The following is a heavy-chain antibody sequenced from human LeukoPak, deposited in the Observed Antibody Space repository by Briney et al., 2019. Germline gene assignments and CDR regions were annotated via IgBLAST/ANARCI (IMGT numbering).Heavy chain of an antibody. D-gene: IGHD3-22*01. CDR2: IHTTGST. Sequence: PSETLSLACTVSGDSISTYYWSWIRQSAGKGLEWIGRIHTTGSTNYNPSLKSRVTMSVDASKKQLSLKFNSVTAADTAVYYCARGGIYSDSSGFRYFDSWGQGTLLTVSS. CDR1: GDSISTYY. J-gene: IGHJ4*02. V-gene: IGHV4-4*07. CDR3: ARGGIYSDSSGFRYFDS.